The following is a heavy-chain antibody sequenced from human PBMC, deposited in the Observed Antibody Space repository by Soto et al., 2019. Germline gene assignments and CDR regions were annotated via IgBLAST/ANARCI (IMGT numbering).Heavy chain of an antibody. CDR1: GGTFSSYA. Sequence: ASVKVSCKASGGTFSSYAISWVRQAPGQGLEWMGGIIPIFGTANYAQKFQGRVTITADESTSTAYMELSSLRSEDTAVYYCARGPVLLRFLEWLFGMDVWGQGTTVTVSS. D-gene: IGHD3-3*01. J-gene: IGHJ6*02. CDR3: ARGPVLLRFLEWLFGMDV. V-gene: IGHV1-69*13. CDR2: IIPIFGTA.